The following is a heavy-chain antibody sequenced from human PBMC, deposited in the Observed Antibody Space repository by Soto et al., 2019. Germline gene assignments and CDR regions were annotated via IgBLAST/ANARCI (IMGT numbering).Heavy chain of an antibody. CDR2: ISYDGSNK. J-gene: IGHJ4*02. CDR3: ARDAGYQPMLYMQY. CDR1: GFTFSSYA. V-gene: IGHV3-30-3*01. D-gene: IGHD2-8*01. Sequence: GGSLRLSCAASGFTFSSYAMHWVRQAPGKGLEWVAVISYDGSNKYYADSVKGRFTISRDNSKNTLYLQMNSLRAEDTAVYYCARDAGYQPMLYMQYWGQGTLVTVSS.